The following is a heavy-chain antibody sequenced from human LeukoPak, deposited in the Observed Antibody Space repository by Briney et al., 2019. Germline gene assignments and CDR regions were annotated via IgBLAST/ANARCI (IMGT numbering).Heavy chain of an antibody. CDR3: ARDGRVVVPAAIRWYFDL. V-gene: IGHV4-4*07. CDR2: IYTSGST. CDR1: GGSISSYY. J-gene: IGHJ2*01. Sequence: SSETLSLTCTVSGGSISSYYWSWIRQPAGKGLEWIGRIYTSGSTNYNPSLKSRVTMSVDTSKNQFSLKLSSVTAADTAVYYCARDGRVVVPAAIRWYFDLWGRGTLVTVSS. D-gene: IGHD2-2*01.